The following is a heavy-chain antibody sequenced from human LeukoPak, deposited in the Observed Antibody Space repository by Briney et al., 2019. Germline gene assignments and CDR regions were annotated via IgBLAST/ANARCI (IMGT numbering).Heavy chain of an antibody. CDR1: GFTFSSYG. Sequence: GGTLRLSCAASGFTFSSYGMSWVRQAPGKGLEWVSAISGSGGSTYYADSVKGRFTISRDNSKNTLYLQMNSLRAEDTAVHYCAKRTYTGDYFDYWGQGTLVTVSS. CDR3: AKRTYTGDYFDY. CDR2: ISGSGGST. D-gene: IGHD1-14*01. V-gene: IGHV3-23*01. J-gene: IGHJ4*02.